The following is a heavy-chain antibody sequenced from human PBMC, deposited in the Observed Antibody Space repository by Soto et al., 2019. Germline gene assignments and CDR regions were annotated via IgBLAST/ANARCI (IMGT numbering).Heavy chain of an antibody. Sequence: GGSLRLSCAASGFTFHDYAMHWVRQGQGKGLEWVSGITWNSGSIDYADSVKGRFTISRDNAKNSLYLQMNSLRPEDTALYYCAKDIREYSSGWTYFDYWGHGTLVTVSS. CDR1: GFTFHDYA. CDR2: ITWNSGSI. J-gene: IGHJ4*01. D-gene: IGHD6-19*01. CDR3: AKDIREYSSGWTYFDY. V-gene: IGHV3-9*01.